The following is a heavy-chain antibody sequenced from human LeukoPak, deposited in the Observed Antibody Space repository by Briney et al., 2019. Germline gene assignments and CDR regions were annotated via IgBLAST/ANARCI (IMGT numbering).Heavy chain of an antibody. V-gene: IGHV1-2*02. CDR2: INPNGGGT. CDR1: GYTFTGYY. Sequence: ASVKVSCKASGYTFTGYYMHWVRQAPGQGLEWMGWINPNGGGTNYAQKFQGRVTMTRDTSISTAYMELSRLRSDDTAVYYCARDKYCSSTSCYSHYMGVWGKGTTVTVSS. J-gene: IGHJ6*03. D-gene: IGHD2-2*01. CDR3: ARDKYCSSTSCYSHYMGV.